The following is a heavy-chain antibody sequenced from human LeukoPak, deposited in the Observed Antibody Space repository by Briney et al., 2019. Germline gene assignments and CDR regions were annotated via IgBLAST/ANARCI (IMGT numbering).Heavy chain of an antibody. CDR3: ARARIVDPNWFDP. D-gene: IGHD1-26*01. CDR2: ISYDGSNK. Sequence: GGSLRLSCAASGFTFSSYGMHWVRQAPGKGLEWVAVISYDGSNKYYADSVKGRFTISRDNSKNTLYLQMNSLRAEDTAVYYCARARIVDPNWFDPWGQGTLVTVSS. V-gene: IGHV3-30*03. J-gene: IGHJ5*02. CDR1: GFTFSSYG.